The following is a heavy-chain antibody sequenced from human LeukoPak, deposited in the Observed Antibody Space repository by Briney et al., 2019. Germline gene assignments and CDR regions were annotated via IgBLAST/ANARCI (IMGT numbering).Heavy chain of an antibody. Sequence: SSKLSGGTFRSVAISTVRQSPGPGLECMGRISPIISIATYAKTFQCRVTITADKSTSTAYRELSSLRSEETAVDSCASGPGDGYNFLPDYWGQGTLVTVSS. D-gene: IGHD5-24*01. CDR2: ISPIISIA. V-gene: IGHV1-69*04. CDR1: GGTFRSVA. J-gene: IGHJ4*02. CDR3: ASGPGDGYNFLPDY.